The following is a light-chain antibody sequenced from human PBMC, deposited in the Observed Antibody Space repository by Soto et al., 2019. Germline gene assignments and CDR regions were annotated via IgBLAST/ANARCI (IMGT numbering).Light chain of an antibody. V-gene: IGKV1-39*01. CDR1: QGISSY. Sequence: IQMTQSPSSLSASRGDRVTITCRAMQGISSYVKWYQQKPGRARRLLIYAASNLQSGVPSRFSGGDCGTDSTPIICILPAECFATYYHQQCNNTPTFGRGT. CDR3: QQCNNTPT. J-gene: IGKJ4*01. CDR2: AAS.